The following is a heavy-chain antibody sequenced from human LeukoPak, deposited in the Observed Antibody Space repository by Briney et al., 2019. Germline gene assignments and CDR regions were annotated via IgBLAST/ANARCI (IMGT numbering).Heavy chain of an antibody. D-gene: IGHD5-18*01. V-gene: IGHV4-59*01. CDR1: GGSISSYY. CDR2: IYYSGST. J-gene: IGHJ4*02. Sequence: SETLSLTCTVSGGSISSYYWSWIRQPPGKGLEWIGYIYYSGSTNYNPSLKSRVTISVDTSKNQFSLKLSSVTAADTAVHYCARSGTPRVYSYGYYFDYWGQGTLVTVSS. CDR3: ARSGTPRVYSYGYYFDY.